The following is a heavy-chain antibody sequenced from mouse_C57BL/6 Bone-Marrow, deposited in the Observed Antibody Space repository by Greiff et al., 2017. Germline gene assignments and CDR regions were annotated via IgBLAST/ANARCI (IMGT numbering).Heavy chain of an antibody. CDR1: GYTFTSYG. D-gene: IGHD2-2*01. CDR3: ARGGLRWLRRGLDY. Sequence: VQLQQSGAELARPGASVKLSCKASGYTFTSYGISWVKQRPGQGLEWIGEIYPRSGNTYYNEKFKGKATVTADQSSSTAYMELRSLTSEASAVYFCARGGLRWLRRGLDYWGQGTTLTVSS. CDR2: IYPRSGNT. V-gene: IGHV1-81*01. J-gene: IGHJ2*01.